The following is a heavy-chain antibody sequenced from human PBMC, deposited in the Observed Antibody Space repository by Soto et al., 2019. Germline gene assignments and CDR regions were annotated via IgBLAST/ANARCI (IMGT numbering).Heavy chain of an antibody. Sequence: ASVEVSCKASGGTFSSYSISCVRHAPGKGLEWMGGIIPIFGTANYAQKFQGRVTITADESTSTAYMELSSLRSEDTAVYYCAREQEMATMCAYSYYFDYWGQGTLVTVSS. V-gene: IGHV1-69*13. CDR1: GGTFSSYS. D-gene: IGHD5-12*01. CDR2: IIPIFGTA. CDR3: AREQEMATMCAYSYYFDY. J-gene: IGHJ4*02.